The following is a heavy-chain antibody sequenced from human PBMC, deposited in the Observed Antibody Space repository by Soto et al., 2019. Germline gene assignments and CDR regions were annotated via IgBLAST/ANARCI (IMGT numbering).Heavy chain of an antibody. Sequence: PGGSLRLSCAASGFTFSSYSMNWVRQAPGKGLEWVSSISSSSSYIYYADSVKGRFTISRDNAKNSLYLQMNSLRAEDTAVYYCARDGHIVASGGIDYWGQGTLVTVSS. CDR2: ISSSSSYI. CDR3: ARDGHIVASGGIDY. D-gene: IGHD5-12*01. J-gene: IGHJ4*02. V-gene: IGHV3-21*01. CDR1: GFTFSSYS.